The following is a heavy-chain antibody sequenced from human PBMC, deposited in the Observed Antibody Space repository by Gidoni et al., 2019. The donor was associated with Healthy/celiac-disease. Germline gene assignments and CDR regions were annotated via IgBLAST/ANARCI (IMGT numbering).Heavy chain of an antibody. CDR1: GGSISSSSYY. CDR2: IYYSGST. D-gene: IGHD1-26*01. J-gene: IGHJ4*02. Sequence: QLQLQESGPGLVKPSETLSLTCPVPGGSISSSSYYWGWIRQPPGKVLEWIGSIYYSGSTYYNPSLKSRVTISVDTSKNQFSLKLSSVTAADTAVYYCASGKGASGSRFWGQGTLVTVSS. V-gene: IGHV4-39*07. CDR3: ASGKGASGSRF.